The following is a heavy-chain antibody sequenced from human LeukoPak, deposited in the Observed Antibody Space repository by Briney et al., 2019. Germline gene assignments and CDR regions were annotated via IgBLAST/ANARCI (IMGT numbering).Heavy chain of an antibody. J-gene: IGHJ4*02. D-gene: IGHD3-3*01. CDR1: GFTFSDFA. CDR2: ITSTSGSI. V-gene: IGHV3-23*01. Sequence: PGGSLRLSCAASGFTFSDFAMSWVRQAPGKGLEWVSSITSTSGSIYYADSVKGRFTIYRDNSKSTLYLQMSSLRAEDTAVYYCATFGVIVRNNYLDYWGQGALVAVSS. CDR3: ATFGVIVRNNYLDY.